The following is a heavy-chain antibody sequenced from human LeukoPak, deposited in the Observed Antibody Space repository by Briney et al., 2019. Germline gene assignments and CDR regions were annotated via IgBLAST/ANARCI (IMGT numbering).Heavy chain of an antibody. CDR3: AKAGAVVVVAAKFFDY. D-gene: IGHD2-15*01. CDR1: GLTVSSNC. CDR2: IYSGGNT. J-gene: IGHJ4*02. Sequence: GGSLRLSCAASGLTVSSNCMSWVRQAPGKGLEGVSFIYSGGNTYYSDSVKGRFTISRDNSKNTLYLQMNSLRAEDTAVYYCAKAGAVVVVAAKFFDYWGQGTLVTVSS. V-gene: IGHV3-53*01.